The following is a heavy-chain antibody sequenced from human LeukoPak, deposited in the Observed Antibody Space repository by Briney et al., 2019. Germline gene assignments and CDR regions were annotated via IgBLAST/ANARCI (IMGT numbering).Heavy chain of an antibody. CDR2: IYYSGST. D-gene: IGHD2-15*01. V-gene: IGHV4-59*02. CDR3: ASTSEYCSGGNCYSAFDY. Sequence: PSETLSLTCTVSGGSVSTYYWNWIRQPPGKGLEWIGYIYYSGSTNYNPSLKSRLTISVDTSNNQFSLKLSSVTAADTAVYYCASTSEYCSGGNCYSAFDYWGQGTLVTVSS. J-gene: IGHJ4*02. CDR1: GGSVSTYY.